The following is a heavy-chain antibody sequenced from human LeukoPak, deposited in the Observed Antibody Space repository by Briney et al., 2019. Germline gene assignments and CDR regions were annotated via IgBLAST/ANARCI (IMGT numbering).Heavy chain of an antibody. Sequence: ASVKVSCKASGYTFTTYAMHWVRQAPGQRLEWMGWINTDNGNTKYSQEFQGRGTITRDTSANTAYMELSSLRSEDMAVYYCARGATMMDDYWGQGPLVTVSS. CDR3: ARGATMMDDY. CDR2: INTDNGNT. J-gene: IGHJ4*02. CDR1: GYTFTTYA. D-gene: IGHD3-22*01. V-gene: IGHV1-3*03.